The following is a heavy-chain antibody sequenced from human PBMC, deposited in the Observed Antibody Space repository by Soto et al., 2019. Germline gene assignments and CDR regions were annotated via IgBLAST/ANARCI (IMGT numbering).Heavy chain of an antibody. Sequence: QVQLVESGGGLVKPGGSLRLSCAASGFTFSDYYMSWIRQAPGKGLEWVSYISSSSSYTNYADSVKGRFTISRDNAKNSLYLQMNSLRAEDTAVYYCARDKPETYGSGTNDAFDIWGQGTMVTVSS. CDR3: ARDKPETYGSGTNDAFDI. CDR1: GFTFSDYY. CDR2: ISSSSSYT. J-gene: IGHJ3*02. V-gene: IGHV3-11*05. D-gene: IGHD3-10*01.